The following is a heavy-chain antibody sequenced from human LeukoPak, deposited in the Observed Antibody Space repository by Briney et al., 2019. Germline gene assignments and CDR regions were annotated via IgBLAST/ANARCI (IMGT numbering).Heavy chain of an antibody. CDR2: IRGSGAST. J-gene: IGHJ1*01. Sequence: GGSLRLSCAASGFTFSSYGMHWVRQAPGKGLEWLAVIRGSGASTNYADSVKGRFTISRDNSKNTLYLQMNSLRAEDTAFYCCTKDLTVQIWLLGYDSWGQGTLVTVAS. CDR1: GFTFSSYG. D-gene: IGHD3-22*01. V-gene: IGHV3-23*01. CDR3: TKDLTVQIWLLGYDS.